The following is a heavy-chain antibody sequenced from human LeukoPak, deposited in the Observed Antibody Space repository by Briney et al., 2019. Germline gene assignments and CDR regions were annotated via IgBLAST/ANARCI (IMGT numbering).Heavy chain of an antibody. V-gene: IGHV4-4*07. CDR1: GGSISSYY. J-gene: IGHJ5*02. CDR3: ARDPAIDYYDSSGYST. CDR2: IYTSGST. D-gene: IGHD3-22*01. Sequence: SETLSLTCTVSGGSISSYYWSWIRQPAGKGLEWIGRIYTSGSTNYNPSLKSRVTMSVDTSKNQFSLKLSSVTAADTAVYYCARDPAIDYYDSSGYSTWGQGTLVTVPS.